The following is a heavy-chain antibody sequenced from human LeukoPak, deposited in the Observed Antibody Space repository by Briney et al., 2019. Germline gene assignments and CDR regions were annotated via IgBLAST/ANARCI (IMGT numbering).Heavy chain of an antibody. J-gene: IGHJ4*02. CDR2: FDTEDGET. CDR1: GYTLTELS. CDR3: ATWARYSSGWVYYFDY. V-gene: IGHV1-24*01. Sequence: ASVKVSCKVSGYTLTELSMHWVGQAPGKGLEWMGGFDTEDGETVYAQKFQGRVTMTEDTSTDTAYMELSSLRSEDTAVYYCATWARYSSGWVYYFDYWGQGTLVTVSS. D-gene: IGHD6-19*01.